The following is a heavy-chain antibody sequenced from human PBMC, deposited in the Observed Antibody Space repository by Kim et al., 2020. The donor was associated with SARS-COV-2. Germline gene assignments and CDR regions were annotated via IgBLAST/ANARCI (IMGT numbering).Heavy chain of an antibody. J-gene: IGHJ4*02. CDR1: GFTFSSYG. Sequence: GGSLRLSCAASGFTFSSYGMHWVRQAPGKGLEWVAVISYDGSNKYYADSVKGRFTISRDNSKNTLYLQMNSLRAEDTAVYYCAKDLNSAAGNPFDYWGQGTLVTVSS. CDR3: AKDLNSAAGNPFDY. V-gene: IGHV3-30*18. D-gene: IGHD6-13*01. CDR2: ISYDGSNK.